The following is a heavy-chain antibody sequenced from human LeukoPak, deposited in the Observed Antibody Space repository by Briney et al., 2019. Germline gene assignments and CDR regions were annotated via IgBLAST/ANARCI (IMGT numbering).Heavy chain of an antibody. Sequence: GGSLRLSCAASGFTFSSYAMSWVRQAPGKGLEWVSAISGSGGSTYYADSVKGRFTISRDNSKNTLYLQMNSLRVEDTAVYYCAKGGWYGSGAFDIWGQGTMVTVSS. J-gene: IGHJ3*02. V-gene: IGHV3-23*01. CDR3: AKGGWYGSGAFDI. CDR1: GFTFSSYA. D-gene: IGHD6-19*01. CDR2: ISGSGGST.